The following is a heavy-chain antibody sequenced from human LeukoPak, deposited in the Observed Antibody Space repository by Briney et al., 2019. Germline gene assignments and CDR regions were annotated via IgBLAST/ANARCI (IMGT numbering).Heavy chain of an antibody. Sequence: GGSLRLSCAASGFTFSSYSVNWVRQAPGKGLEWVSSISSSSSYIYYADSVKGRFTISRDNAKNSLYLQMHSLRAEDTAVYYCARDSEALSYMDVWGKGTTVTVSS. J-gene: IGHJ6*03. CDR1: GFTFSSYS. D-gene: IGHD2/OR15-2a*01. V-gene: IGHV3-21*01. CDR3: ARDSEALSYMDV. CDR2: ISSSSSYI.